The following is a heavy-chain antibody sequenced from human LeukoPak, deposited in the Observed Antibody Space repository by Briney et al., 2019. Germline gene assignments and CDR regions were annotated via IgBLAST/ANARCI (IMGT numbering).Heavy chain of an antibody. D-gene: IGHD3-10*01. CDR3: ARFGSGRQFHYLDF. Sequence: GGSLRLSCAVSGFSFVGYWMTWVRQAPGKGLEWVANINQDGRETYYVDSVKGRFTISRANPKNSLYLQMNSLRAEDTALYYCARFGSGRQFHYLDFWGQGALVTVSS. J-gene: IGHJ4*02. CDR1: GFSFVGYW. CDR2: INQDGRET. V-gene: IGHV3-7*01.